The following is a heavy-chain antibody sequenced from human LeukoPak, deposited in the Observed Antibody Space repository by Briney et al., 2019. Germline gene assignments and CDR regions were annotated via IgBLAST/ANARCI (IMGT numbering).Heavy chain of an antibody. Sequence: GASAKVSCKASGYTFTSYGISWVRQAPGQGLEWMGWISAYNGNTNYAQKFQGRVTMTRNTSITTAYMELSILRSEDTAIYYCARGGPVAATHKYFQYWGQGTLVTVSS. CDR3: ARGGPVAATHKYFQY. CDR2: ISAYNGNT. V-gene: IGHV1-18*01. D-gene: IGHD6-19*01. J-gene: IGHJ1*01. CDR1: GYTFTSYG.